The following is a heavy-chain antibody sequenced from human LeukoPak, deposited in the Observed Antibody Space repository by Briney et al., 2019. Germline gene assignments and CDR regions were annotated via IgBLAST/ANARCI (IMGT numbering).Heavy chain of an antibody. CDR1: GFTFSDYY. Sequence: GGSLRLSCAASGFTFSDYYMSWIRQAPGKGLEWVSYISSSGSTIYYADSVKGRFTISRDNAKNSLYLQMNSLRAEDTAVYYCATLGPQRIAAAGTLDYWGQGTLVTVSS. J-gene: IGHJ4*02. V-gene: IGHV3-11*04. CDR2: ISSSGSTI. CDR3: ATLGPQRIAAAGTLDY. D-gene: IGHD6-13*01.